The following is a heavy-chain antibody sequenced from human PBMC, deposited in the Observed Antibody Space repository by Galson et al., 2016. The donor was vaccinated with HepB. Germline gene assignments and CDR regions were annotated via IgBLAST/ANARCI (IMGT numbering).Heavy chain of an antibody. V-gene: IGHV3-21*01. CDR3: ARDRTYYDSWSAYLDEASDL. CDR2: ISSISSYV. CDR1: GFTFRAYA. J-gene: IGHJ3*01. Sequence: SLRLSCAGSGFTFRAYAMNWVRQAPGRGLEWVASISSISSYVYYADSVKGRFTISRDNAKNTLYLEMNRLRAEDTAVFYCARDRTYYDSWSAYLDEASDLWGQGTMVTVSS. D-gene: IGHD3-3*01.